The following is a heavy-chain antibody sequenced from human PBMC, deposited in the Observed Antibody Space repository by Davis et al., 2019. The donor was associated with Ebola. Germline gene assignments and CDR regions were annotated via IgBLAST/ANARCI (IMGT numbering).Heavy chain of an antibody. J-gene: IGHJ5*02. Sequence: AASVKVSCKASGYTFTGYYIHWVRQAPGQGLEWMGRMNPNSGGTNYAQKFQGRVTMTIDTSINTAYMELDRLKSDDTALYYCARGHTYGRWDDRFDPWGQGTLVTVSS. D-gene: IGHD5-18*01. V-gene: IGHV1-2*06. CDR3: ARGHTYGRWDDRFDP. CDR1: GYTFTGYY. CDR2: MNPNSGGT.